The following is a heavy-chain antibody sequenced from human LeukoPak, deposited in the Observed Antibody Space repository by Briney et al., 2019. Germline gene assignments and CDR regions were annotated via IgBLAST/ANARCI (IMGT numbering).Heavy chain of an antibody. CDR1: GYTFTSYD. J-gene: IGHJ6*03. D-gene: IGHD6-6*01. CDR3: ARDGAARPTDFYYYYYMDV. Sequence: AAVTVSCQCSGYTFTSYDINWVRPATGQGRAWVGWMNPNSGNTGYAQKFQGRVTMTRNTSISTAYMELSSLRSEDTAVYYCARDGAARPTDFYYYYYMDVWGKGTTVTVSS. V-gene: IGHV1-8*01. CDR2: MNPNSGNT.